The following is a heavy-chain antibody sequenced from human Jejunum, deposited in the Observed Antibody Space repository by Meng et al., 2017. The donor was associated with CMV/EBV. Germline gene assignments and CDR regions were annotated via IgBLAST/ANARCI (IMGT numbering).Heavy chain of an antibody. CDR2: ISYYGSNQ. V-gene: IGHV3-30*04. J-gene: IGHJ4*01. Sequence: SQFPFSNHALHWLRPAPGKGLDWVALISYYGSNQYYAASVEGRFTLSRDNSKNTLYLQMNSLRGEDTAVYYYAKEPVDIVSRFDYWDQGTLVTVSS. CDR1: QFPFSNHA. CDR3: AKEPVDIVSRFDY. D-gene: IGHD5-12*01.